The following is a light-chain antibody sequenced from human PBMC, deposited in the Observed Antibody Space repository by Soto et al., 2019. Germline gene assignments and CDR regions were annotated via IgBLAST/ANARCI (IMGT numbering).Light chain of an antibody. J-gene: IGKJ5*01. V-gene: IGKV3-15*01. CDR3: QQYNNWPPIT. CDR2: GAS. CDR1: QSVSSN. Sequence: EIVLTQSPGTLSLSPRERATLSCMASQSVSSNLAWYQQKPGQAPRLLIYGASTRATGIPARFSGSGSGTEFTLTISSLQSEDFAAYYCQQYNNWPPITVGQGTRLEI.